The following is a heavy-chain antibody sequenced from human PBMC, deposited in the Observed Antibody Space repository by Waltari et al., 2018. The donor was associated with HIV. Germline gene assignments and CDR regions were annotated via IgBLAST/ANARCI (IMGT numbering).Heavy chain of an antibody. J-gene: IGHJ4*02. CDR3: VRGAPFDY. V-gene: IGHV3-74*01. Sequence: EEQLVESGGGLVQPGGSLRLSCAASGFTFSSFWMHWVRQVPGKGLVWVSRINSDVSDTSTADSVKGRFIIFRDNARNTLYLQMHSLRAEDTALYYCVRGAPFDYWGQGALVAVSS. CDR1: GFTFSSFW. CDR2: INSDVSDT.